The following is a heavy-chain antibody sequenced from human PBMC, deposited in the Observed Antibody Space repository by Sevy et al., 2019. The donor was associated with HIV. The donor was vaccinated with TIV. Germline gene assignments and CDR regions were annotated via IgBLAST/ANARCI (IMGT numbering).Heavy chain of an antibody. CDR2: ISGSGGST. Sequence: GGSLRLSCAASGFTFSSYAMSWVRQAPGKGLEWVSAISGSGGSTYYADSVKGRFTISRDNSKNTLYLQMNSLRAEDTAVYYCAKRPSVVVPAAISGMDVWGQGTTVTVSS. CDR1: GFTFSSYA. D-gene: IGHD2-2*02. CDR3: AKRPSVVVPAAISGMDV. V-gene: IGHV3-23*01. J-gene: IGHJ6*02.